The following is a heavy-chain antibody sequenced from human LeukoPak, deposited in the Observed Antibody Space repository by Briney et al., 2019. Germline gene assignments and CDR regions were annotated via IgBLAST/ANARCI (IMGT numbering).Heavy chain of an antibody. Sequence: ASVKVSCKASGYTFPSYFMHWVRQAPGQGLEWMGIINPTGGSTTYAQKFQGRVTMTRDTSTSTVYMELSSLRSDDTAVYYCARPAARRFDYWGQGTLVTVSS. CDR3: ARPAARRFDY. CDR2: INPTGGST. CDR1: GYTFPSYF. J-gene: IGHJ4*02. D-gene: IGHD6-6*01. V-gene: IGHV1-46*01.